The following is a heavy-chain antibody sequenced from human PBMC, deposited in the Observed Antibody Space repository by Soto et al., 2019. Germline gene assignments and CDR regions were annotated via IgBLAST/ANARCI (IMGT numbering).Heavy chain of an antibody. CDR1: GDTFSSYA. J-gene: IGHJ6*02. D-gene: IGHD6-6*01. CDR3: ARDPLSSFAMDV. CDR2: IIPTFGRT. Sequence: ASVKVSCKASGDTFSSYAISWVRQAPGKGLEWMGKIIPTFGRTNYAQKFQGRLTISADDSTSTAYMELRSLVSEDTAVYYCARDPLSSFAMDVWGQGTTVTVSS. V-gene: IGHV1-69*13.